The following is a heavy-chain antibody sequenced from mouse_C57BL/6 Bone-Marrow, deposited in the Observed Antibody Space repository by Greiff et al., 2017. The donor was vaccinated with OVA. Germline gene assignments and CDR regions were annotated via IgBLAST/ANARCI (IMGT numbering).Heavy chain of an antibody. CDR1: EYEFPSHD. V-gene: IGHV5-2*01. Sequence: EVKVVESGGGLVQPGESLKLSCESNEYEFPSHDMSWVRKTPEKRLELVAAINSDGGSTYYPDTMERRFIISRDNTKKTLYLQMSSLRSEDTALYYCARLGVYSYAMDYWGQGTSVTVSS. CDR3: ARLGVYSYAMDY. J-gene: IGHJ4*01. D-gene: IGHD1-1*01. CDR2: INSDGGST.